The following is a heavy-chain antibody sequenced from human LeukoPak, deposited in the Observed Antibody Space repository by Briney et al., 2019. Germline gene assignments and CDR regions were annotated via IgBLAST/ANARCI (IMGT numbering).Heavy chain of an antibody. D-gene: IGHD3-22*01. CDR1: GYTFTGYY. V-gene: IGHV1-2*02. J-gene: IGHJ4*02. CDR3: ARAEHYYDSSGYCLDY. Sequence: ASVKVSCKASGYTFTGYYMHWVRQAPGQGLEWMGWINPNSGGTNYAQKFQGRVTMTRDTSISTAYMELSSLKSEDTAVYYCARAEHYYDSSGYCLDYWGQGTLVTVSS. CDR2: INPNSGGT.